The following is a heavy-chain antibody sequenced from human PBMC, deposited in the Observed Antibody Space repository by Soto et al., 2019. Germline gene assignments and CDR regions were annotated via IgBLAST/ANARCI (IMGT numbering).Heavy chain of an antibody. D-gene: IGHD6-13*01. J-gene: IGHJ5*02. CDR2: IYYSGST. V-gene: IGHV4-31*11. CDR3: ARESESGAAGTYNWFDP. CDR1: GGSISSGGYY. Sequence: TLSLTCAVSGGSISSGGYYWSWIRQHPGKGLEWIGYIYYSGSTYYNPSLKSRVTISVDTSKNQFSLKLSSVTAADTAVYYCARESESGAAGTYNWFDPWGQGTLVTVSS.